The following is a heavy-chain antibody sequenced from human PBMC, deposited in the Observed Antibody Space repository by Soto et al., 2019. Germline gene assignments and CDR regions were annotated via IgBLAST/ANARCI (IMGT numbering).Heavy chain of an antibody. J-gene: IGHJ4*02. CDR1: GFTFSSYG. Sequence: LRLSCAASGFTFSSYGMHWVRQAPGKGLEWVAVISYDGSNKYYADSVKGRFTISRDNSKNTLYLQMNSLRAEDTAVYYCAKDHNWNYGYYFDYWGQGTLVTGSS. D-gene: IGHD1-7*01. CDR2: ISYDGSNK. V-gene: IGHV3-30*18. CDR3: AKDHNWNYGYYFDY.